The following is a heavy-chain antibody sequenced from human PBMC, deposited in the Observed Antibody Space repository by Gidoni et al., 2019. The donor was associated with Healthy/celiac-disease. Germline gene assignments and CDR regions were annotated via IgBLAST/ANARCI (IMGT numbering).Heavy chain of an antibody. V-gene: IGHV4-30-4*01. CDR3: ARAGGFWGRETDPDDSLGY. Sequence: QVPLQESGPGLVKPSQTLSLPCTVSGGSLSTGDYYWSWIRQPPGKGLEWIVYIYFSGSTYYNPSLKSRVTISVDTSKNQFSLKLSSVTAADTALYYCARAGGFWGRETDPDDSLGYWGQGTLVTVSS. CDR2: IYFSGST. D-gene: IGHD3-16*01. J-gene: IGHJ4*02. CDR1: GGSLSTGDYY.